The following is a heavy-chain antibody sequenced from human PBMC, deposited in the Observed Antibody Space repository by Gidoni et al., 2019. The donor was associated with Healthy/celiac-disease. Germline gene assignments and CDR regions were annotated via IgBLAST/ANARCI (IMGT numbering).Heavy chain of an antibody. CDR2: ISSSSSTI. CDR1: GFTFSSDS. CDR3: ARGEIVGAAYYYYGMDV. J-gene: IGHJ6*02. Sequence: EVHLVESGGGLVQPGGSLRLSCAASGFTFSSDSMNWVRQAPGKGLEWVSYISSSSSTIYYADSVKGRFTISRDNAKNSLYLQMNSLRDEDTAVYYCARGEIVGAAYYYYGMDVWGQGTTVTVSS. V-gene: IGHV3-48*02. D-gene: IGHD1-26*01.